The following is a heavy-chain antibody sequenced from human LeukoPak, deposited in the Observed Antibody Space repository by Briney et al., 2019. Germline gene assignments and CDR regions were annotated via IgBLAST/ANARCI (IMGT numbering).Heavy chain of an antibody. Sequence: ASVKVSCKASGYTFTGYYMHWVRQAPGQGREWMGWINPNSGGTNYAQKFQGRVTMTRDTSISTAYMELSRLRSDDTAVYYCARELATVATLVFDYWGQGTLVTVSS. V-gene: IGHV1-2*02. CDR1: GYTFTGYY. D-gene: IGHD4-17*01. CDR2: INPNSGGT. CDR3: ARELATVATLVFDY. J-gene: IGHJ4*02.